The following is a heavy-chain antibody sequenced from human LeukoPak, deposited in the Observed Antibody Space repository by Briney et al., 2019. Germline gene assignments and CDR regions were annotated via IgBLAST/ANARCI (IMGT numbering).Heavy chain of an antibody. CDR2: INGGGSPK. V-gene: IGHV3-48*01. D-gene: IGHD2-21*02. CDR1: GFTFSRDS. CDR3: VMDNPWGCGVTPANIGDF. J-gene: IGHJ4*02. Sequence: GGSLRLSCAASGFTFSRDSMNWVRPAPGQGLEWGSYINGGGSPKYYTDFVRGRFTISTDNAKSSLYLQMNSLRAADAALYSCVMDNPWGCGVTPANIGDFWGQGTLVT.